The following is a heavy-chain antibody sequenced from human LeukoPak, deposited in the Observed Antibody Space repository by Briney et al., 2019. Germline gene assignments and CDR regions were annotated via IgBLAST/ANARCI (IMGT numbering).Heavy chain of an antibody. J-gene: IGHJ4*02. CDR3: ARDLDNRNDMYYLDW. D-gene: IGHD1-14*01. V-gene: IGHV1-18*01. CDR1: GYNFVIYG. Sequence: ASVNVSCKTSGYNFVIYGISWVRQAPGQGLEWMGRIGANNGNTNYAQKYQGRVTVTADTSTSTAYMELRSLRSDDTAVYYCARDLDNRNDMYYLDWWGQGTLVTVSS. CDR2: IGANNGNT.